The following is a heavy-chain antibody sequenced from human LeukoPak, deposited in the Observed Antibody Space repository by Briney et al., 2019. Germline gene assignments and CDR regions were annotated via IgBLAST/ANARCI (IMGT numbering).Heavy chain of an antibody. J-gene: IGHJ4*02. D-gene: IGHD2/OR15-2a*01. CDR3: ARSFLSTGVDY. CDR2: INPNSGGT. Sequence: ASVKVSCKASGYTFTGYYMPWVRQAPGQGLEWMGWINPNSGGTNYAQKFQGRVTMTRDTSISTAYMELSRLRSDDTAVYCCARSFLSTGVDYWGQGTLVTVSS. CDR1: GYTFTGYY. V-gene: IGHV1-2*02.